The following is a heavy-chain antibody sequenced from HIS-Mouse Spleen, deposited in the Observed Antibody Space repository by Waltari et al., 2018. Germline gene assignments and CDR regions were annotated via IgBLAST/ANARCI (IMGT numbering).Heavy chain of an antibody. CDR2: IYYSGST. CDR3: AREIPYSSSWYDWYFDL. V-gene: IGHV4-39*07. D-gene: IGHD6-13*01. Sequence: QLQLQESGPGLVKPSETLSRTCTGSGGPIRCSSYYWGWIRQPPGKGLEWIGSIYYSGSTYYNPSLKSRVTISVDTSKNQFSLKLSSVTAADTAVYYCAREIPYSSSWYDWYFDLWGRGTLVTVSS. CDR1: GGPIRCSSYY. J-gene: IGHJ2*01.